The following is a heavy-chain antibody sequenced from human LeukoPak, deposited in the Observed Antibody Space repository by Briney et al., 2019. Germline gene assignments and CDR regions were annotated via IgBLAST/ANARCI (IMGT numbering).Heavy chain of an antibody. J-gene: IGHJ5*02. D-gene: IGHD2-8*01. Sequence: GESLKISCKGSGYSFTSYWIGWVRQMPGKGLEWMGIIYPGDSDTRYSPSFQGQVTISADKSISTAYLQWSSLKASDTAMYYCARLYVGYGDCTNGVCHNWFDPWGQGTLVTVSS. CDR1: GYSFTSYW. V-gene: IGHV5-51*01. CDR3: ARLYVGYGDCTNGVCHNWFDP. CDR2: IYPGDSDT.